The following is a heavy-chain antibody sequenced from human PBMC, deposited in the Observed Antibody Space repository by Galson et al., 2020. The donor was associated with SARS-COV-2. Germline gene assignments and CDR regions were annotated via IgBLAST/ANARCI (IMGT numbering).Heavy chain of an antibody. CDR3: ARDLSTHYMSAFDY. Sequence: GGSLRLSCAASGFTFSSYAMHWVRQAPGKGLEWVAVISYDGSNKYYADSVKGRFTISRDNSKNTLYLQMNSLRAEDTAVYYCARDLSTHYMSAFDYWGQGTLVTVSS. CDR1: GFTFSSYA. CDR2: ISYDGSNK. V-gene: IGHV3-30*01. D-gene: IGHD2-2*01. J-gene: IGHJ4*02.